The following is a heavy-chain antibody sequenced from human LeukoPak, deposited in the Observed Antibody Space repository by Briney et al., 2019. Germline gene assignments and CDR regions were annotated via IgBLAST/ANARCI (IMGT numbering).Heavy chain of an antibody. CDR1: GFTFSSYW. CDR3: ARDQYYDILTGYYTSNRFDY. CDR2: IKQDGSEK. Sequence: GGSLRLSCAASGFTFSSYWMSWVRQAPGKGLEWVANIKQDGSEKYYVDSVKGRFTISRDNAKNSLYLQMNSLRAEDTAVYYCARDQYYDILTGYYTSNRFDYWGQGTLVTVSS. D-gene: IGHD3-9*01. J-gene: IGHJ4*02. V-gene: IGHV3-7*03.